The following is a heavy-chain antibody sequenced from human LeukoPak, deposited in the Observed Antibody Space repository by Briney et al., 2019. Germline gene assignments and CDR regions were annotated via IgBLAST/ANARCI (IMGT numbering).Heavy chain of an antibody. CDR1: GGSLSGYY. Sequence: SETLSLTCAVYGGSLSGYYWSWIRQPPGKGLEWIGEINHSGSTNYNPSLKSRVTISVDTSKNQFSLKLSSVTAADTAVYYCARANIWFGELYDYWGQGTLVTVSS. D-gene: IGHD3-10*01. J-gene: IGHJ4*02. CDR3: ARANIWFGELYDY. V-gene: IGHV4-34*01. CDR2: INHSGST.